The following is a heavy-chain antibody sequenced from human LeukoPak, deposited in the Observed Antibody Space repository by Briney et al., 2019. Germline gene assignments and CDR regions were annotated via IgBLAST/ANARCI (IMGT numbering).Heavy chain of an antibody. CDR2: ISSSSNI. CDR1: GFTLSSYN. V-gene: IGHV3-21*01. Sequence: GGSLRLSCAASGFTLSSYNMNWVRQAPGKGLEWVSFISSSSNIHYAHSLKGRFAISRDNAKNSLYLKMSSLRAEDTAVYYCARQYCSRTSCYFDYWGQGTLVTVSS. CDR3: ARQYCSRTSCYFDY. J-gene: IGHJ4*02. D-gene: IGHD2-2*01.